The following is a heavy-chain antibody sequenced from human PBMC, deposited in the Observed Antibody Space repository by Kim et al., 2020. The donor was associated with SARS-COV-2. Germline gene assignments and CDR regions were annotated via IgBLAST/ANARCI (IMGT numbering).Heavy chain of an antibody. Sequence: GGSLRLSCAASGFTVSSNYMSWVRQAPGKGLEWVSVIYSGGSTYYADSVKGRFTISRDNSKNTLYLQMNSLGAEDTAVYYCAREGDGSELDYWGQGTLVTVSS. CDR1: GFTVSSNY. V-gene: IGHV3-66*01. CDR3: AREGDGSELDY. J-gene: IGHJ4*02. D-gene: IGHD5-12*01. CDR2: IYSGGST.